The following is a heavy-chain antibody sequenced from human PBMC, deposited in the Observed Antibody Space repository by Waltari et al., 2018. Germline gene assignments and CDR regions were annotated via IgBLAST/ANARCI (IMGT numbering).Heavy chain of an antibody. CDR3: ARKDRGPLYGMDV. D-gene: IGHD3-10*01. J-gene: IGHJ6*02. CDR2: IYYSGST. V-gene: IGHV4-59*01. CDR1: GGSISSYY. Sequence: QVQLQESGPGLVKPSETLSLTCTVSGGSISSYYWSWIRQPPGKGLEWLGYIYYSGSTNYNPTLNSRVTKSVETSKNQFSLKLSAVTAADTAVYYCARKDRGPLYGMDVWGQGTTVTVSS.